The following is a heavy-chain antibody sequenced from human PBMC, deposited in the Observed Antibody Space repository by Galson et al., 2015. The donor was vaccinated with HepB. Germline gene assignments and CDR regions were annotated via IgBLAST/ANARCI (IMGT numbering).Heavy chain of an antibody. CDR2: IDPSDSHT. J-gene: IGHJ6*03. CDR1: GDSFTSYW. D-gene: IGHD3-10*01. V-gene: IGHV5-10-1*01. CDR3: ARQKNYAGFYYFYVDV. Sequence: QSGAEVTKPGESLRISCKGSGDSFTSYWISWVRQMPGKGLEWMGMIDPSDSHTNYSPSFKGHVSISVDKSISTAYLQWSSLKASDTAMYYCARQKNYAGFYYFYVDVWGKGTTVIVSS.